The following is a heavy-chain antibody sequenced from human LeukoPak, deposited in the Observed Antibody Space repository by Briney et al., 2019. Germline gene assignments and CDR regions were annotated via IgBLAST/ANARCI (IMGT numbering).Heavy chain of an antibody. CDR3: ARLGGLDPNSFDY. CDR1: GYSISSGYY. CDR2: INHSGST. D-gene: IGHD3/OR15-3a*01. V-gene: IGHV4-38-2*02. Sequence: SETLSLTCTVSGYSISSGYYWGWIRQPPGKGLEWIGSINHSGSTYYNPSLKSRVTISVDTSKNQFSLKLSSVTAADTAVYYCARLGGLDPNSFDYWGQGTLVTVSS. J-gene: IGHJ4*02.